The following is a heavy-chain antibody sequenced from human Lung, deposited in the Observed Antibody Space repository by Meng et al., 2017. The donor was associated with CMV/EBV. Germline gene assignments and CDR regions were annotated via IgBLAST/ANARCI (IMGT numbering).Heavy chain of an antibody. CDR3: AKDQNYYDTSGFLKTSFDY. V-gene: IGHV3-23*01. D-gene: IGHD3-22*01. CDR2: ISGNGRAT. Sequence: FSSYAMNWVRQAPGQGLEWLSLISGNGRATFYADSVKGRFTISRDNSKNTLYLQMNSLRAEDTAVYYCAKDQNYYDTSGFLKTSFDYWGQGTLVTSPQ. J-gene: IGHJ4*02. CDR1: FSSYA.